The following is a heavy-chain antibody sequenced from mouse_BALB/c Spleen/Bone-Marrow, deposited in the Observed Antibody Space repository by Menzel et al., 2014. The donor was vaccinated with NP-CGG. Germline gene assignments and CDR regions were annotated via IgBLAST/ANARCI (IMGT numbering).Heavy chain of an antibody. CDR3: TRSRDYGSWFAY. D-gene: IGHD2-1*01. CDR2: IDPSDSYT. J-gene: IGHJ3*01. CDR1: GYTFTSYW. V-gene: IGHV1S127*01. Sequence: LKESGASVKMSCKASGYTFTSYWMHWVKQRPRQGLERIGVIDPSDSYTSYNQKFKGKATLTVDTSSSTAYMQLSSLTSEDSAVYYCTRSRDYGSWFAYWGQGTLVTVSA.